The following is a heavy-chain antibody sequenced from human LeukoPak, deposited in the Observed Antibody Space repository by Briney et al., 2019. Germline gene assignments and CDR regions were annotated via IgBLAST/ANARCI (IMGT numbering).Heavy chain of an antibody. CDR2: INHSGST. D-gene: IGHD2-2*01. CDR3: ARDVVVPAAVVYYYYGMDV. J-gene: IGHJ6*02. Sequence: KPSETLSLTCAVYGGSFSCYYWSWIRQPPGKGLEWIGEINHSGSTNYNASLKSRVTISVDTSKNQFSLKLSSGTASDTAVYYCARDVVVPAAVVYYYYGMDVWGQGTTVTVSS. CDR1: GGSFSCYY. V-gene: IGHV4-34*01.